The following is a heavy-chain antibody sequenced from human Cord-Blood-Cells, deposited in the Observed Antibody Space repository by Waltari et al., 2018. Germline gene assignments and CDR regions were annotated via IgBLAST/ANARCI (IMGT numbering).Heavy chain of an antibody. CDR3: ASSQYYDFWSGYDTSPKYFQH. Sequence: EVQLVESGGGLVKPGGYLRLSCAASGFIFSSYSMNWVRQAPGKGLEWVLSISGSSSHIYHADSVKGRFSSARDNVKNALYLQMNSLGAEYTAVYYCASSQYYDFWSGYDTSPKYFQHWGQGTLVTVSS. D-gene: IGHD3-3*01. CDR1: GFIFSSYS. V-gene: IGHV3-21*01. CDR2: ISGSSSHI. J-gene: IGHJ1*01.